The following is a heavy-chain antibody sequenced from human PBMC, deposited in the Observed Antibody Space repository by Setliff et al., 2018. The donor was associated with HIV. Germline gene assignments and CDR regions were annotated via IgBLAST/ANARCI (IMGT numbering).Heavy chain of an antibody. CDR3: ARPTNIDTLYYGSQTFYMYYYGLDV. Sequence: GGSLRLSCAASGFTFSSYGMHWVRQAPGKGLEWVAVISKDGSNKYYADSVKGRFTISRDNSKNTLYLQMNSLRAEDTAVYFCARPTNIDTLYYGSQTFYMYYYGLDVWGQGTTVTVSS. CDR1: GFTFSSYG. V-gene: IGHV3-30*03. D-gene: IGHD1-26*01. J-gene: IGHJ6*02. CDR2: ISKDGSNK.